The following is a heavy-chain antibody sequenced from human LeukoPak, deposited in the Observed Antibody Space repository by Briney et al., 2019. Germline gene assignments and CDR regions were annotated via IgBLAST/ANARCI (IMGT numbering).Heavy chain of an antibody. Sequence: SETLSLTCAVSDDSFSSHYWTWIRQPPGKGLEWIGYISYIGSTNYNPSLKSRVTISTDTSKSQFSLKLSSVTAADTAVYYCARDLVTVTKGFDIWGQGTMVSVSS. D-gene: IGHD4-17*01. CDR2: ISYIGST. J-gene: IGHJ3*02. CDR1: DDSFSSHY. CDR3: ARDLVTVTKGFDI. V-gene: IGHV4-59*11.